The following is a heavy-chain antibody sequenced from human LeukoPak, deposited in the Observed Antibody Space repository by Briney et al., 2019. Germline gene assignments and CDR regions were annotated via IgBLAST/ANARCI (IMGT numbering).Heavy chain of an antibody. Sequence: GASVTVSCKASGYTFTSYGISWVRQAPGQGLEWMGWISAYNGNTNYAQKLQGRVTMTTDTSTSTAYMELRSLRSDDTAVYYCARESGYYGSGSYYRLIDYWGQGTLVTVSS. CDR3: ARESGYYGSGSYYRLIDY. J-gene: IGHJ4*02. CDR2: ISAYNGNT. CDR1: GYTFTSYG. V-gene: IGHV1-18*01. D-gene: IGHD3-10*01.